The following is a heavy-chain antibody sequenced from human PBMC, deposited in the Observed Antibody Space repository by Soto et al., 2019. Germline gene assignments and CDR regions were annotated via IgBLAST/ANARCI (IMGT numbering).Heavy chain of an antibody. CDR2: ISSSSSYI. Sequence: PGGSLRLSCAASGFTFSSYSMNWVRQAPGKGLEWVSSISSSSSYIYYADSVKGRFTISRDNAKNSLYLQMNSLRAEDTAVYYCARDYDILTGAPFDYWGQGTLVTVSS. V-gene: IGHV3-21*01. D-gene: IGHD3-9*01. CDR3: ARDYDILTGAPFDY. CDR1: GFTFSSYS. J-gene: IGHJ4*02.